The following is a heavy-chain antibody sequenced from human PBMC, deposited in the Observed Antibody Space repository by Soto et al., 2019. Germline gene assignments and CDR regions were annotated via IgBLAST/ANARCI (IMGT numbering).Heavy chain of an antibody. V-gene: IGHV1-18*01. Sequence: QVQLVQSGAEVKKPGASVTVSCKAPGYTFTSYGISWVRQAPGQGLEWMGWISAYNGNTNYAQKLQGRVTKTTDTSTRPAYMELRSPRSDDTAVYYCARDSDYGDYVPFDPWGQGTLVTVSS. CDR3: ARDSDYGDYVPFDP. J-gene: IGHJ5*02. CDR2: ISAYNGNT. D-gene: IGHD4-17*01. CDR1: GYTFTSYG.